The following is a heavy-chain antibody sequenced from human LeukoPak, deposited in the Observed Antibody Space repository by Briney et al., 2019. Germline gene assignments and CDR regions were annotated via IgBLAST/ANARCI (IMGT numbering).Heavy chain of an antibody. J-gene: IGHJ4*02. CDR3: ARVGGITMVRGVLIY. Sequence: RASVKVSCKASGYTFTIYGLSWVRQAPGQGLEWMGWITNYNGDTNYAQKFQGRVTMTRDTSISTAYMELSRLRSDDTAVYYCARVGGITMVRGVLIYWGQGTLVTVSS. V-gene: IGHV1-2*02. D-gene: IGHD3-10*01. CDR1: GYTFTIYG. CDR2: ITNYNGDT.